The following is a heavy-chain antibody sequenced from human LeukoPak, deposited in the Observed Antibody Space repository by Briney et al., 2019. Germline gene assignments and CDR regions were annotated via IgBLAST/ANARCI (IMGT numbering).Heavy chain of an antibody. CDR2: IKSDGGT. CDR3: AGAPSEIGGYYPEYFRH. D-gene: IGHD3-22*01. Sequence: GGSLRLSCAASGFTFSTYWMHWVRQAPGEGLVWVSRIKSDGGTNYADSVKGRFTISRDNAKKTVSLQMNSLRPEDTGVYYCAGAPSEIGGYYPEYFRHWGQGTLVTVSS. J-gene: IGHJ1*01. V-gene: IGHV3-74*01. CDR1: GFTFSTYW.